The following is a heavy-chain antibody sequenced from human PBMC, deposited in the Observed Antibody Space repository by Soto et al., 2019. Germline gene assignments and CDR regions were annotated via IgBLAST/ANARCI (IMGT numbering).Heavy chain of an antibody. V-gene: IGHV4-59*01. CDR1: GDSMSSYY. J-gene: IGHJ5*02. CDR3: ARGTGWYSA. D-gene: IGHD6-19*01. CDR2: VSYLGST. Sequence: QVQLQESGPGLVKPSETLSLTCTVSGDSMSSYYCLWVRQPPGKGLEWIGYVSYLGSTNYNPSLKSRVTLSVATSKNQFSLKLNSVTAADTAVYYCARGTGWYSAWGQGTQVTVSS.